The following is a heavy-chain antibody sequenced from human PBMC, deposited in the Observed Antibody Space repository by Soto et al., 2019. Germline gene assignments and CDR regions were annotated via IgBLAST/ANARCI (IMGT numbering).Heavy chain of an antibody. V-gene: IGHV1-69*06. CDR3: ARLHVTIFGVVTSYYYYGMEV. J-gene: IGHJ6*02. D-gene: IGHD3-3*01. CDR1: GCTFSSYA. CDR2: IIPIFGTA. Sequence: GASVKVSCKASGCTFSSYAISWVRQAPGQGLEWMGGIIPIFGTANYAQKFQGRVTITADKSTSTAYMELSSLRSEDTAVYYCARLHVTIFGVVTSYYYYGMEVWGQGTTVTVSS.